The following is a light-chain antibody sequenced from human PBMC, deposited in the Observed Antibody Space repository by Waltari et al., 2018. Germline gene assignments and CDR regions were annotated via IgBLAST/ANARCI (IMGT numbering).Light chain of an antibody. J-gene: IGKJ3*01. CDR3: QQYGSSPFI. V-gene: IGKV3-20*01. Sequence: EIVLTQSPGTLSLSPGERATLSCRASQNIRSNCLAWYQQKPGQAPRPLIYDASTRANGIPDRFSGSGSGTDFTLTISRLEPEDFAVYYCQQYGSSPFIFGPGTKVDIK. CDR2: DAS. CDR1: QNIRSNC.